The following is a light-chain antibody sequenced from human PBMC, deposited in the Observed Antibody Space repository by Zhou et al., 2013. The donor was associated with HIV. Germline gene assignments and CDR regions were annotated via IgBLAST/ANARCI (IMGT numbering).Light chain of an antibody. CDR1: QSIGLW. J-gene: IGKJ3*01. CDR2: AAS. Sequence: DIQMTQSPSTLSASVGDRVTITCRASQSIGLWLAWYQQKPGKAPELLIYAASTLQSGVQSRFSGSGSGTDFTLTISCLQSEDFATYYCQHYYSYPFTFGPGTKVDIK. V-gene: IGKV1-5*01. CDR3: QHYYSYPFT.